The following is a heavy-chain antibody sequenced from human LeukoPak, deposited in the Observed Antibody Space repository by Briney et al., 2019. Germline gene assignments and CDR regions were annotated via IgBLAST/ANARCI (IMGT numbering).Heavy chain of an antibody. CDR3: AKFGHRNQEAGITMVRGVTLGY. J-gene: IGHJ4*02. V-gene: IGHV3-23*01. CDR2: ISGSGGST. D-gene: IGHD3-10*01. CDR1: GFTFSKNA. Sequence: GGSLRLSCAASGFTFSKNAMSWVRQAPGKGLEWVSAISGSGGSTYYADSVKGRFTISRDNSKNTLYLQMNSLRAEDTAVYYCAKFGHRNQEAGITMVRGVTLGYWGQGTLVTVSS.